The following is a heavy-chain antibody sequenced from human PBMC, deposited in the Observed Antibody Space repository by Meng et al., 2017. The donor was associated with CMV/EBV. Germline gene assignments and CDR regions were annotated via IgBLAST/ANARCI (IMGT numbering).Heavy chain of an antibody. CDR1: GGSISSYY. CDR2: IYYSGST. Sequence: SETLSLTCTVSGGSISSYYWSWIRQPPGKGLEWIGYIYYSGSTNYNPPLKSRVTISVDTSKNQFSLKLSSVTAADTAVYCCARARGYSSSSKNWFDPWGQGTLVTVSS. CDR3: ARARGYSSSSKNWFDP. D-gene: IGHD6-6*01. V-gene: IGHV4-59*01. J-gene: IGHJ5*02.